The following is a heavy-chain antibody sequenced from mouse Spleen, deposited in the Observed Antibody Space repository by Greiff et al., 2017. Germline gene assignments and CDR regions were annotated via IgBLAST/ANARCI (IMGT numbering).Heavy chain of an antibody. D-gene: IGHD2-4*01. CDR2: ISNGGGST. V-gene: IGHV5-12-2*01. CDR1: GFTFSSYT. Sequence: EVKLVESGGGLVQPGGSLKLSCAASGFTFSSYTMSWVRQTPEKRLEWVAYISNGGGSTYYPDTVKGRFTISRDNAKNTLYLQMSSLKSEDTAMYYCARQGIYDYGFAYWGQGTLVTVSA. CDR3: ARQGIYDYGFAY. J-gene: IGHJ3*01.